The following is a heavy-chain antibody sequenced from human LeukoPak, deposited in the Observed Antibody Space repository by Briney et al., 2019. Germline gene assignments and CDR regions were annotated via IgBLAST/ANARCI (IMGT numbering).Heavy chain of an antibody. D-gene: IGHD3-9*01. CDR3: ARGDILTGYHHDAFDI. J-gene: IGHJ3*02. V-gene: IGHV3-48*03. Sequence: EGSLRLSCAASGFTFSSYEMNWVRQAPGKGLEWVSYISSSGSTIYYADSVKGRFTISRDNAKNSLYLQMNSLRAEDTAVYYCARGDILTGYHHDAFDIWGQGTMVTVSS. CDR1: GFTFSSYE. CDR2: ISSSGSTI.